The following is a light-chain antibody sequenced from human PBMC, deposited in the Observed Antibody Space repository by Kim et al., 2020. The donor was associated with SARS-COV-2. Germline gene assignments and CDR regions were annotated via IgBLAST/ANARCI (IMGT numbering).Light chain of an antibody. CDR3: QQYGRSWT. J-gene: IGKJ1*01. CDR1: QSVTSNY. CDR2: GAS. V-gene: IGKV3-20*01. Sequence: EIVLTQSPGTLSLSPGERSILSCRASQSVTSNYLAWYQQKPGQTPRLLIYGASTRATGIPERFSGSGSGTEFTLTINRLEPEDFAVYFCQQYGRSWTFGQGTKVEIK.